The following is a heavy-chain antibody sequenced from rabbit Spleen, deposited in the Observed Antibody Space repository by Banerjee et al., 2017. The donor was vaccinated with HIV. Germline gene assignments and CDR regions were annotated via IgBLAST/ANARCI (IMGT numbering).Heavy chain of an antibody. CDR1: GFSFSSNYD. D-gene: IGHD8-1*01. J-gene: IGHJ4*01. Sequence: QEQLVESGGGLVQPEGSLTLTCTASGFSFSSNYDMCWVRQAPGKGLEWIGYIYSTIDYTYYATWAKGRFTISETSSTTVTLQMTSLTAADTATYFCARGDSGTNYAFNLWGPGTLVTVS. CDR3: ARGDSGTNYAFNL. CDR2: IYSTIDYT. V-gene: IGHV1S45*01.